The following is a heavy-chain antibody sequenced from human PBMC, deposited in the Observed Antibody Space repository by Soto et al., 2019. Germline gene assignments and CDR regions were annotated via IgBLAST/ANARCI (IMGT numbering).Heavy chain of an antibody. CDR3: ARDSLAAAGRPSWFDP. D-gene: IGHD6-13*01. CDR1: GGTFSSYA. J-gene: IGHJ5*02. CDR2: IIPIFGTA. V-gene: IGHV1-69*13. Sequence: SVKVSCKASGGTFSSYAISWVRQAPGQGLEWMGGIIPIFGTANYAQKFQGRVTITADESTSTAYMELSSLRSEDTAVYYCARDSLAAAGRPSWFDPRGQGTLVTVSS.